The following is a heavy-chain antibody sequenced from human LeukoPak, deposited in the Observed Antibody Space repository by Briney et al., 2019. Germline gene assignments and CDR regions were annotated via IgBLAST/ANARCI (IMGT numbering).Heavy chain of an antibody. CDR2: FDPEDGET. D-gene: IGHD3-22*01. J-gene: IGHJ4*02. CDR1: GYTLTELS. V-gene: IGHV1-24*01. CDR3: ARDSAAPDYYYDSSGYTSNGYDY. Sequence: ASVKVSCKVSGYTLTELSMHWVRQAPGKGLEWMGGFDPEDGETIYAQKFQGRVTMTEDTSTDTAYMELSSLRSEDTAVYYCARDSAAPDYYYDSSGYTSNGYDYWGQGTLVTVSS.